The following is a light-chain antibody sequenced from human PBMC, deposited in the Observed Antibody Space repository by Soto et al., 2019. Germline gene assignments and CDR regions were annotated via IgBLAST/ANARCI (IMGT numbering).Light chain of an antibody. V-gene: IGLV6-57*02. J-gene: IGLJ2*01. CDR1: SGSIASNY. CDR2: KDD. Sequence: NFMLTQPHSVSESPGKTVTISCTGSSGSIASNYVQWYQQRPGSAPTTVIYKDDQRPSGVPDRFSGSIDSSSNSASLTISGLKPADGADYYCHSYDSSINVVFGGGTKLTVL. CDR3: HSYDSSINVV.